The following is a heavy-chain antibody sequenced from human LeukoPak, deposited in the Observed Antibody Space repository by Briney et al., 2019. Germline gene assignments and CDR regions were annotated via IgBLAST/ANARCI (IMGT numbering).Heavy chain of an antibody. CDR3: AGCSSTSCYGAPYFDY. J-gene: IGHJ4*02. Sequence: SETLSLTCTVSGGSISNYYWNWIRQPPGKGPEWIGYIYYSGSTNYNPSLKSRVTISVDTSKNQFSLKLSSVTAADTAVYYCAGCSSTSCYGAPYFDYWGQGTLVTVSS. CDR1: GGSISNYY. V-gene: IGHV4-59*08. D-gene: IGHD2-2*01. CDR2: IYYSGST.